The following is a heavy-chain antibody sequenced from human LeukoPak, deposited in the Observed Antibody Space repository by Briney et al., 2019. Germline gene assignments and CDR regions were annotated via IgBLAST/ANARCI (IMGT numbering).Heavy chain of an antibody. Sequence: ASVKVSCKASGYTFTGYYMHWVRQAPGQGLEWMGWINPNSGGTNYAQKFQGRVTMTRDTSISTAYMELSRLRSDDTAVYYYARGGTVVVVVAATPPKSNWFDPWGQGTPVTVSS. CDR3: ARGGTVVVVVAATPPKSNWFDP. V-gene: IGHV1-2*02. D-gene: IGHD2-15*01. CDR2: INPNSGGT. CDR1: GYTFTGYY. J-gene: IGHJ5*02.